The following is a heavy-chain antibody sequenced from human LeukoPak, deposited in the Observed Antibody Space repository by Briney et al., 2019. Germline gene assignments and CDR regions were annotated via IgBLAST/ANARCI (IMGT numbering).Heavy chain of an antibody. J-gene: IGHJ6*02. CDR1: GFTFSSYA. Sequence: GGSLRLSCAASGFTFSSYAMHWVRQAPGKGLEWVAVISYDGSNKYYADSVKGRFTISRDNSKDTLYLQMNSLRAEDTAVYYCARGTPSSSGWLYYGMDVWGQGTTVTVSS. CDR2: ISYDGSNK. CDR3: ARGTPSSSGWLYYGMDV. D-gene: IGHD6-19*01. V-gene: IGHV3-30-3*01.